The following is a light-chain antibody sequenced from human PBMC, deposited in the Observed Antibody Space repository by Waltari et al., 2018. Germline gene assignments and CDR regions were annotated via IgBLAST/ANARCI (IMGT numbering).Light chain of an antibody. Sequence: EIVLTQAPGTLSLSPGEQATLPCRARQSVSSNYLAWYQQKPGQAPRPLIYGASSRATGIPDRFSGSGSGTDFTLTISRLEPEDFAVYYCQQYGSSPPYTFGQGTKLEI. CDR2: GAS. V-gene: IGKV3-20*01. CDR3: QQYGSSPPYT. J-gene: IGKJ2*01. CDR1: QSVSSNY.